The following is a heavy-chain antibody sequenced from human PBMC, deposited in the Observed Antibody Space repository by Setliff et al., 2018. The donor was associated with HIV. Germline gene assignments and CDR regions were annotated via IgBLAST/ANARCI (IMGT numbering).Heavy chain of an antibody. D-gene: IGHD3-3*01. J-gene: IGHJ5*02. V-gene: IGHV1-3*01. CDR1: GYTFTAYA. CDR3: ARAADYGFWSGYSSGWFDP. CDR2: INAGNGNT. Sequence: GASVKVSCKASGYTFTAYAMHWVRQAPGQRLEWMGWINAGNGNTKYSQRFQGRVTITRDTSASTAYMELSSLRSEDTAVYYCARAADYGFWSGYSSGWFDPWGQGTLVTVSS.